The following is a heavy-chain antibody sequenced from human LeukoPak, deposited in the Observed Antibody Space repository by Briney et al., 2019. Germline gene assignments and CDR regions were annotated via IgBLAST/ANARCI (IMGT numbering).Heavy chain of an antibody. Sequence: SETLSLTCTVSGGSISSSSYYCGSIRQPPGKGLEWIGSIYYSGSIYYNPSLKSRVTTSVDTSKNQFSLKLNSVAAADTAMYYCARQMGKRIFGVVIITWFDPWGQGTLVTVSS. V-gene: IGHV4-39*01. J-gene: IGHJ5*02. CDR3: ARQMGKRIFGVVIITWFDP. CDR1: GGSISSSSYY. D-gene: IGHD3-3*01. CDR2: IYYSGSI.